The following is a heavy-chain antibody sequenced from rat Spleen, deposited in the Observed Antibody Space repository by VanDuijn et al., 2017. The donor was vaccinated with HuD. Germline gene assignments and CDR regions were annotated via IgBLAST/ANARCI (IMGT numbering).Heavy chain of an antibody. V-gene: IGHV3-3*01. D-gene: IGHD1-12*02. J-gene: IGHJ3*01. Sequence: EVQLQESGPGLVKPSQSLSLTCSVTGYSITSNYWGWIRKFPGNKMEWMGYVNSAGSTNYNPSLESRISITRDTSKNQFFLQVNSVTTKDTATYYCARSDGTHYYLPFADWGQGTLVTVSS. CDR3: ARSDGTHYYLPFAD. CDR1: GYSITSNY. CDR2: VNSAGST.